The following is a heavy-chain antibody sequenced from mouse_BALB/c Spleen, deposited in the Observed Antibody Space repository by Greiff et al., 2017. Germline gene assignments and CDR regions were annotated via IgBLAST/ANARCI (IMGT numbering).Heavy chain of an antibody. CDR3: ARKESFDY. V-gene: IGHV2-9*02. J-gene: IGHJ2*01. CDR1: GFSLTSYG. Sequence: VQRVESGPGLVAPSQSLSITCTVSGFSLTSYGVHWVRQPPGKGLEWLGVIWAGGSTNYNSALMSRLSISKDNSKSQVFLKMNSLQTDDTAMYYCARKESFDYWGQGTTLTVSS. CDR2: IWAGGST.